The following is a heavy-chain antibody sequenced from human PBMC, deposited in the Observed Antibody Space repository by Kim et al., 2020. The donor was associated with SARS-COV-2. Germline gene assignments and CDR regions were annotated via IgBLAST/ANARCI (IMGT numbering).Heavy chain of an antibody. Sequence: RCRRSFQGQVPISADKSISTAYLQSSSLKASDTAMYYCARPGSGGIPFDYWGQGTLVTVSS. J-gene: IGHJ4*02. D-gene: IGHD6-19*01. V-gene: IGHV5-51*01. CDR3: ARPGSGGIPFDY.